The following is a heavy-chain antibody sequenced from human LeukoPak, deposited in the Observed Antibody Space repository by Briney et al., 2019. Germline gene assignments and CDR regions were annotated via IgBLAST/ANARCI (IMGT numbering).Heavy chain of an antibody. V-gene: IGHV4-61*01. Sequence: SETLSLTCTVSGGSVSSGSYYWSWIRQPPGKGLEWIGYIYYSGSTNYNPSRKSRVTISVDTSKNQFSLKLSSVTAADTAVYYCAREITMVRGGFDLWGRGTLVTVSS. D-gene: IGHD3-10*01. CDR2: IYYSGST. J-gene: IGHJ2*01. CDR1: GGSVSSGSYY. CDR3: AREITMVRGGFDL.